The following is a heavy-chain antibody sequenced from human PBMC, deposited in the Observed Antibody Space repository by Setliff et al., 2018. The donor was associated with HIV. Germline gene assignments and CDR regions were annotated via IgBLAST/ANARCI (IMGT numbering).Heavy chain of an antibody. CDR3: ATDYSGYDYFDY. V-gene: IGHV1-69-2*01. Sequence: ASVKVSCKASGYAFTDYYMHWVQQAPGKGLEWMGRVDPEDGETIYAEKFQGRVTITADTSTDTAYMELSSLRSEDTAVYYCATDYSGYDYFDYWGQGTLVTVSS. J-gene: IGHJ4*02. CDR1: GYAFTDYY. CDR2: VDPEDGET. D-gene: IGHD5-12*01.